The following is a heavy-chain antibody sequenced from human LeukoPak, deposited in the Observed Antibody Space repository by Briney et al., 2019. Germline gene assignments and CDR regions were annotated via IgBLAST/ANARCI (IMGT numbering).Heavy chain of an antibody. J-gene: IGHJ4*02. CDR3: ARERGYCSGGSCYEKRYYFDY. V-gene: IGHV4-59*01. CDR1: GGSINSYY. D-gene: IGHD2-15*01. Sequence: SETLSLTCTVSGGSINSYYWSWIRQPPGKGLDWIGYISYSGGTNYNPSLRSRVTISVDTSENQFSLKLTSVTAADTAVYYCARERGYCSGGSCYEKRYYFDYWGQGTLVTVSS. CDR2: ISYSGGT.